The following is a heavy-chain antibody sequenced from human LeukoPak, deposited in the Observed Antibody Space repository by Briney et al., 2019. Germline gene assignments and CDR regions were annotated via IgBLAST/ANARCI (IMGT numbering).Heavy chain of an antibody. D-gene: IGHD4-17*01. J-gene: IGHJ4*02. Sequence: SETLSLTCTVSGGSISSYYWSWIRQPPGKGLGWIGYIYYSGSTNYNPSLKSRVTISVDTSKNQFSLKLSSVTAADTAVYYCARAPEDDYGDFDYWGQGTLVTVSS. V-gene: IGHV4-59*01. CDR3: ARAPEDDYGDFDY. CDR2: IYYSGST. CDR1: GGSISSYY.